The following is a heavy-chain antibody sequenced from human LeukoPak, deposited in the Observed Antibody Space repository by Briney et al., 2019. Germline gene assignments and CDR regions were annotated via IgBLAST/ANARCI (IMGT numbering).Heavy chain of an antibody. D-gene: IGHD2-2*01. CDR2: ISGSGGST. Sequence: PGGSLRLSCAASGFTFSSYAMSWVRQAPGKGLEWVSAISGSGGSTYYADSVKGRFTISRDNSKNTLYLQMNSLRAEDTAVYYCAAFVVPAAKDSLQARDYYMDVWGKGTTVTVSS. CDR3: AAFVVPAAKDSLQARDYYMDV. J-gene: IGHJ6*03. CDR1: GFTFSSYA. V-gene: IGHV3-23*01.